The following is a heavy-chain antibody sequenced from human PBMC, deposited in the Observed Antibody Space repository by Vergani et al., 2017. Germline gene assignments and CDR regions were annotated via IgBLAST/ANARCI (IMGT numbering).Heavy chain of an antibody. D-gene: IGHD3-16*01. CDR2: IYVSEST. CDR3: ARGVFGSYIDY. Sequence: QVQLQESGPRLVTTSQTLSLTCSVSGVSLSSDDYYWTWIRQSPGRGLEYIGYIYVSESTYYNPSLQSRVTISVDTSKNKFSLNLRSVTAADSAVYYCARGVFGSYIDYWGQGALVTVSS. J-gene: IGHJ4*02. V-gene: IGHV4-30-4*08. CDR1: GVSLSSDDYY.